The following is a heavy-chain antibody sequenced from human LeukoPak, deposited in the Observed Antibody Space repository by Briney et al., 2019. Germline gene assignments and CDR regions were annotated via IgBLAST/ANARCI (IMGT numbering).Heavy chain of an antibody. CDR1: GFTFDDYA. Sequence: GRSLRLSCAASGFTFDDYAMHWVRQAPGKGLEWVSGISWNSGSIGYADSVKGRFTISRDNAKNSLYLQMNSLRAEDTALYYCAKEDYGDYGRSFDYWGQGTLVTVSS. J-gene: IGHJ4*02. V-gene: IGHV3-9*01. D-gene: IGHD4-17*01. CDR3: AKEDYGDYGRSFDY. CDR2: ISWNSGSI.